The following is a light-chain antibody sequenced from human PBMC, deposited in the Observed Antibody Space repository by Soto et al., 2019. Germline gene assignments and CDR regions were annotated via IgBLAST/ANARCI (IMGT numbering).Light chain of an antibody. CDR2: EGS. J-gene: IGLJ3*02. CDR1: STDVGNYNL. CDR3: CSYAGSSTWV. V-gene: IGLV2-23*01. Sequence: QSVLTQPASVSGSPGQSITISCTGTSTDVGNYNLVSWFQHLPGKAPKLMIYEGSKRPSGVSNHFSGSKSGNTASLTISGLQAEDEADYYCCSYAGSSTWVFGGGTKLTVL.